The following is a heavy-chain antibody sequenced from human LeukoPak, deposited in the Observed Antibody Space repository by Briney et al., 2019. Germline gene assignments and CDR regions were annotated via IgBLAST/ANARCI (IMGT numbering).Heavy chain of an antibody. CDR1: GYSFTSYW. J-gene: IGHJ4*02. CDR2: IYPGDSDT. CDR3: ARRRSDWYSDY. D-gene: IGHD6-19*01. Sequence: GESLKFSCKGSGYSFTSYWIGWVRQMPGKGLEWMGIIYPGDSDTRSSPSFRGQVSISADKSISTAYQQWSSRKDSDAVMYYCARRRSDWYSDYWGQGTLVTVSS. V-gene: IGHV5-51*01.